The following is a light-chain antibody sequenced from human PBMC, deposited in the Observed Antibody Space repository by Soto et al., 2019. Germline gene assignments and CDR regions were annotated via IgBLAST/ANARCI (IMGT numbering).Light chain of an antibody. V-gene: IGKV3-20*01. Sequence: EIVLTQFPGTLSLSPGERATLSCRASQSVSSNYLAWYQQKPGQAPRLLIYRASSRATGIPDRFSGSGSGTDFTLTISRLEPEDFAVYYCQQYGSSYTFGQGTKLEIK. CDR1: QSVSSNY. J-gene: IGKJ2*01. CDR3: QQYGSSYT. CDR2: RAS.